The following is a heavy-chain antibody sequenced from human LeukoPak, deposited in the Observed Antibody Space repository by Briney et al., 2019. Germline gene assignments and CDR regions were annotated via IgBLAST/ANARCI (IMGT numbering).Heavy chain of an antibody. J-gene: IGHJ4*02. CDR3: ARRAWDSSGYYRSNYFDY. CDR2: ISSSSSTI. D-gene: IGHD3-22*01. V-gene: IGHV3-48*01. CDR1: GFTFSSYS. Sequence: GGSLRHSCAASGFTFSSYSMNWVRQAPGKGLEWVSYISSSSSTIYYADSVKGRFTISRDNAKNSLYLQMNSLRAEDTAVYYCARRAWDSSGYYRSNYFDYWGQGTLVTVSS.